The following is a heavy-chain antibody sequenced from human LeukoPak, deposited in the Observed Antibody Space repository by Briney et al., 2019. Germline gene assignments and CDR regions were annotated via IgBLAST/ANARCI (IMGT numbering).Heavy chain of an antibody. CDR2: INPSGGST. V-gene: IGHV1-46*01. Sequence: GASVKVSCKASGYTFTSYYMHWLRQAPGQGLEWMGIINPSGGSTSYAQKFQGRVTMTRDTSTSTVYMELSSLRSADTAVYYCASVGSGGSRGAPYWGQGTLVTVSS. J-gene: IGHJ4*02. CDR3: ASVGSGGSRGAPY. D-gene: IGHD2-15*01. CDR1: GYTFTSYY.